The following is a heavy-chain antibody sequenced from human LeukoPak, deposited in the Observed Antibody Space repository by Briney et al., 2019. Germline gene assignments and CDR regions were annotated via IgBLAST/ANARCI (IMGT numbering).Heavy chain of an antibody. Sequence: GGSLRLSCAASGFTFSSYLMRWVREPPGGGLEWVANLKQDGSEKHHVDSVTGRLTISRDNAKNTLFLQMNSRRAGDTALFFCARDVVLGSGSCASWGQGTLGTVSS. J-gene: IGHJ4*02. V-gene: IGHV3-7*01. CDR2: LKQDGSEK. CDR1: GFTFSSYL. CDR3: ARDVVLGSGSCAS. D-gene: IGHD3-10*01.